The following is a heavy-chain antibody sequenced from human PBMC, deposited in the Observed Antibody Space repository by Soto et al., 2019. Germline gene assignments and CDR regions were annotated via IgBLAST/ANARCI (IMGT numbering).Heavy chain of an antibody. CDR3: ARDRSNSWSHNRFDP. D-gene: IGHD6-13*01. J-gene: IGHJ5*02. V-gene: IGHV3-48*03. CDR2: ISSSAGSI. CDR1: GFTFSSYE. Sequence: GGSLGLCCAASGFTFSSYEMNWVRQAPGKGLEWISYISSSAGSIYYADSVKGRFTISRDNAKNSLYLQMNSLRAEDTAIYYCARDRSNSWSHNRFDPWALGTPVPVSS.